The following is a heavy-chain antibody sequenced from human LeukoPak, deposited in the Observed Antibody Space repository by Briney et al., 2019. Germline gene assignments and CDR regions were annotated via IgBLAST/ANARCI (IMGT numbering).Heavy chain of an antibody. Sequence: SQTLSLTYTVSGGSISSGGYYWSWIRQHPGKGLEWIGYIYYSGSTYYNPSLKSRVTISVDTSKNQFSLKLSSVTAADTAVYYCARVPSFYGDIDYWGQGTLVTVSS. D-gene: IGHD4-17*01. CDR2: IYYSGST. V-gene: IGHV4-31*03. J-gene: IGHJ4*02. CDR3: ARVPSFYGDIDY. CDR1: GGSISSGGYY.